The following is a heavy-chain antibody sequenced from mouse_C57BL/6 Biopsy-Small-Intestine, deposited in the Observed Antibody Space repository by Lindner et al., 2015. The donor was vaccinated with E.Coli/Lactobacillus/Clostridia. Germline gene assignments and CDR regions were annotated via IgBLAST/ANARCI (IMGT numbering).Heavy chain of an antibody. CDR1: GCTFTSYY. D-gene: IGHD1-1*01. CDR3: APHYYGSSYPFAY. Sequence: VQLQESGAELVKPGASVKMSCKASGCTFTSYYMHWVKQRTEQGLEWIGRIDPEDGETKYAPKFQGKATITADTSSNTAYLQLSSLTSEDTAVYYCAPHYYGSSYPFAYWGQGTLVTVSA. V-gene: IGHV14-2*01. CDR2: IDPEDGET. J-gene: IGHJ3*01.